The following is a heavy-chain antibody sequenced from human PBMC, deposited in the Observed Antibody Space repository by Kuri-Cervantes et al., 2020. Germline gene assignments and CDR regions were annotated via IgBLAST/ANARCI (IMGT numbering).Heavy chain of an antibody. V-gene: IGHV1-8*01. CDR2: MNPNSGNT. J-gene: IGHJ3*02. D-gene: IGHD3-10*02. CDR1: GYTFTSYD. Sequence: ASVKVSCKASGYTFTSYDINWVRQATGQGLEWMGWMNPNSGNTGYAQKLQGRVTMTTDTSTSTAYMGLRSLRSDDTAVYYCAREMFPDAFDIWGQGTMVTVSS. CDR3: AREMFPDAFDI.